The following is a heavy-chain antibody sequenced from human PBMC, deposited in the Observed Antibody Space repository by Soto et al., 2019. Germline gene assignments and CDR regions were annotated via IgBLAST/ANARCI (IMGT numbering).Heavy chain of an antibody. CDR2: IYYSGSS. D-gene: IGHD5-12*01. V-gene: IGHV4-30-4*01. Sequence: QVQLQESGPGLVKPSQTLSLTCTVSGGSISNADYYWSWVRQPPGKGLERIGYIYYSGSSFFNPSRKSRVTMSKDTAKNQFSLRLTSVTAADTAVYYCARAIVVTVGGMDVWGRGTTVTVSS. CDR1: GGSISNADYY. J-gene: IGHJ6*02. CDR3: ARAIVVTVGGMDV.